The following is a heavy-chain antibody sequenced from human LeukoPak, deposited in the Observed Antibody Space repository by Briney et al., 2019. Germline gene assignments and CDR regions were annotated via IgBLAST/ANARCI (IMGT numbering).Heavy chain of an antibody. CDR2: IYYSGST. CDR3: ARRNYDILTGYYFDY. Sequence: SETLSLTCTVSGGSISSYYWSWIRQPPGQGLEGIGYIYYSGSTNYNPSLKSRVTISVDTSKNQFSLKLSSVTAADTAVYYCARRNYDILTGYYFDYWGQGTLVTVSS. CDR1: GGSISSYY. D-gene: IGHD3-9*01. J-gene: IGHJ4*02. V-gene: IGHV4-59*08.